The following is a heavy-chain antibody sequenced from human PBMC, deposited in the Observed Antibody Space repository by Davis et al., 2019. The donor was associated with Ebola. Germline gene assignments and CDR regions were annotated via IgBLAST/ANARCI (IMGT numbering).Heavy chain of an antibody. CDR2: IKEDGSEK. V-gene: IGHV3-7*03. Sequence: PGGSLRLSCAASGFTFRSYWMSWVRQAPGKGLEWVAKIKEDGSEKLEVDSVKGRFTISRDNAKNSLYLQMNSLRAEDTAVYLCVREAKGSGGMDVWGQGTTVTVS. CDR1: GFTFRSYW. D-gene: IGHD4/OR15-4a*01. J-gene: IGHJ6*02. CDR3: VREAKGSGGMDV.